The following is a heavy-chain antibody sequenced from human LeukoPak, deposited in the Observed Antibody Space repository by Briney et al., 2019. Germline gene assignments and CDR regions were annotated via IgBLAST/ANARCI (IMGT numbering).Heavy chain of an antibody. D-gene: IGHD2-2*01. CDR3: AKEPREYCSSTSCPNWLDP. V-gene: IGHV3-23*01. CDR2: ISGSGGTT. J-gene: IGHJ5*02. Sequence: PGGSLSLSCAASGFTFSTYAMSWLRQAPGKGLEWASAISGSGGTTYYADSVKGRFTISRDNSKNTLYLQMNSLRADDTAVYYCAKEPREYCSSTSCPNWLDPWGQGTLVTVSS. CDR1: GFTFSTYA.